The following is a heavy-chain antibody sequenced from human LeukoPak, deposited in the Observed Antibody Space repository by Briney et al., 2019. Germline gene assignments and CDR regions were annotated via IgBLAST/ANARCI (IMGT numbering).Heavy chain of an antibody. Sequence: SETLSLTCTVSGGSISSGDYYWSWIRQPPGKGLEWIGYIYYSGSTYYNPSLKSRVTISVDTSKNQFSLKLSSVTAADTAVYYCARENYHDSSKIDYWGQGTLVTVSS. CDR2: IYYSGST. V-gene: IGHV4-30-4*08. D-gene: IGHD3-22*01. CDR1: GGSISSGDYY. J-gene: IGHJ4*02. CDR3: ARENYHDSSKIDY.